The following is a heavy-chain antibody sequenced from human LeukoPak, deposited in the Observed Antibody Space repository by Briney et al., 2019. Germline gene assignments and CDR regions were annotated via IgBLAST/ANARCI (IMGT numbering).Heavy chain of an antibody. D-gene: IGHD1-26*01. CDR1: GYTFTSYG. V-gene: IGHV1-46*01. CDR3: ARDKVEWEPTSYEYYFDY. Sequence: GASVKVSCKASGYTFTSYGISWVRQAPGQGLEWMGIINPSGGSTSYAQKFQGRVTMTRDTSTSTVYMELSSLRSEDTAVYYCARDKVEWEPTSYEYYFDYWGQGTLVTVSS. CDR2: INPSGGST. J-gene: IGHJ4*02.